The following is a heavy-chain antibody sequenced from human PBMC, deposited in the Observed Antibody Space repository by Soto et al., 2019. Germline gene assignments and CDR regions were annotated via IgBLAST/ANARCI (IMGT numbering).Heavy chain of an antibody. D-gene: IGHD3-10*01. V-gene: IGHV1-18*01. CDR1: GYPFTVFG. Sequence: QVQLMQSGPEVKKPGASVKVSCKASGYPFTVFGISWVRQAPGQGLEWMGWMSPYNGHTNYAQKLQGRVTMTPDTSTSMAYMELRSLRSDDTAVYYCARDPGGARGFDFWGQGTLVTVSS. J-gene: IGHJ5*01. CDR3: ARDPGGARGFDF. CDR2: MSPYNGHT.